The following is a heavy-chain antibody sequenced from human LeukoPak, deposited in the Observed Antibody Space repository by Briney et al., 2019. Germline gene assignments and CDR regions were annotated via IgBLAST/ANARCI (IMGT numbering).Heavy chain of an antibody. J-gene: IGHJ4*02. V-gene: IGHV4-59*01. CDR3: ARGDRDGLRGYFDY. D-gene: IGHD3-10*01. CDR2: IYYSGST. CDR1: GGSISSYY. Sequence: PSETLSLTCTVSGGSISSYYWSWIRQPPGKGLEWIGYIYYSGSTNYNPSLKSRVTISVDTSKNQFSLKLSSVTAADTAVYYCARGDRDGLRGYFDYWGQGTLVTVSS.